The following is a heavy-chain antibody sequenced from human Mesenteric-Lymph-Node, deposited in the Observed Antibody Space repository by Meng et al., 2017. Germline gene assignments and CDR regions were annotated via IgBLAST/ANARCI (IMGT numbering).Heavy chain of an antibody. V-gene: IGHV4-4*02. J-gene: IGHJ2*01. D-gene: IGHD4-17*01. CDR2: IYHSGST. CDR1: AGSISCSNW. CDR3: ARLYYVDSNYWYFDL. Sequence: VQLQESGPGRVKPSGTLSLTGAGSAGSISCSNWWSWVRPPPGKGLEWIGEIYHSGSTNYHPSLKSRVTISVDKSKNQFSLKLSSVTAADTAVYYCARLYYVDSNYWYFDLWGRGTLVTVSS.